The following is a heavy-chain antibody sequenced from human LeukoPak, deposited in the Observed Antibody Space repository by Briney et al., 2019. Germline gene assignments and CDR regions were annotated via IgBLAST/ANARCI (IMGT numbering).Heavy chain of an antibody. Sequence: GGSLRLSCAASGFTFSSYAMGWVRQAPGKGLEWVSAISGSGGSTYYADSVKGRFTISRDNSKNTLYLQMNSLRAEDTAVYYCAKDRDGSSWYDYYYGMDVWGQGTTVTVSS. CDR1: GFTFSSYA. CDR2: ISGSGGST. J-gene: IGHJ6*02. CDR3: AKDRDGSSWYDYYYGMDV. V-gene: IGHV3-23*01. D-gene: IGHD6-13*01.